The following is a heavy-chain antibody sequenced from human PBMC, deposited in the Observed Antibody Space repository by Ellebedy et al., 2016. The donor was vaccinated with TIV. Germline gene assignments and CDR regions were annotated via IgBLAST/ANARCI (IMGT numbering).Heavy chain of an antibody. CDR2: ISNSGNT. V-gene: IGHV4-59*01. CDR1: GGSSSRYY. Sequence: MPGGSLRLSCTVSGGSSSRYYWSWIRQAPGKGLEWIGYISNSGNTNYTPSLKSRVSISVDTSKNQFSLRLSSVTAADTAVYYCASPKTHLWCDYWGPGTLVTVSS. J-gene: IGHJ4*02. D-gene: IGHD2-8*01. CDR3: ASPKTHLWCDY.